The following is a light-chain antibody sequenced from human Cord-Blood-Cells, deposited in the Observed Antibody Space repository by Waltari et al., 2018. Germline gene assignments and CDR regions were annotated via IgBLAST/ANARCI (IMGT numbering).Light chain of an antibody. V-gene: IGLV2-23*02. CDR2: EVS. Sequence: QTALTQPASVSGAPGQSITIPCPGTSSDVGSYNLVNGYQQHPGKAAKLMIYEVSKRPSGVSSRFSGYKSGKTASLTISGLQAEDEADYYCCSYAGSSTLVFGGGTKLTVL. CDR1: SSDVGSYNL. CDR3: CSYAGSSTLV. J-gene: IGLJ3*02.